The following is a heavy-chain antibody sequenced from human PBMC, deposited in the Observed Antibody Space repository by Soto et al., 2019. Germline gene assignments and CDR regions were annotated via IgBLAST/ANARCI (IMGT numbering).Heavy chain of an antibody. D-gene: IGHD2-8*01. CDR1: GYTFTSYD. J-gene: IGHJ5*02. CDR3: ARGRGIVLMVYAIRRHNWFDP. Sequence: ASVKVSCKASGYTFTSYDINWVRQAAGQGLEWMGWMNPNSGNTGYAQKFQGRVTMTRNTSISTAYMELSSLRSEDTAVYYCARGRGIVLMVYAIRRHNWFDPWGQGTLVTVSS. CDR2: MNPNSGNT. V-gene: IGHV1-8*01.